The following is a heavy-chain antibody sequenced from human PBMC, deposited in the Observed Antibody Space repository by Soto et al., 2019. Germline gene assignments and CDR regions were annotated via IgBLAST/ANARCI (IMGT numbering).Heavy chain of an antibody. CDR3: AVGIRGSADAFDI. CDR1: GFSFSSYP. Sequence: QEQLVESGGGVVQPGRSLRLSCAASGFSFSSYPMHWVRQAPGKGLEWVADISYDGSNKYYADSVKGRFTISRDNSKNTLHLQMSSLRAEDTAVYYCAVGIRGSADAFDIWGQGTMVTVSS. V-gene: IGHV3-30-3*01. J-gene: IGHJ3*02. CDR2: ISYDGSNK. D-gene: IGHD3-10*01.